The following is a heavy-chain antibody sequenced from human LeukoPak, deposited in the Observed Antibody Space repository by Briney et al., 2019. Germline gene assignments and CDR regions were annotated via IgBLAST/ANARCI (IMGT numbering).Heavy chain of an antibody. D-gene: IGHD1-14*01. V-gene: IGHV3-7*01. J-gene: IGHJ4*02. Sequence: ETLSLTCTVSGGSISSYYWSWIRQPPGKGLEWVANIKQDGSEKYYVDSVKGRFTISRDNAKNSLYLQMNCLRAEDTAVYYCARVSGPGFYYFDYWGQGTLVTVSS. CDR2: IKQDGSEK. CDR3: ARVSGPGFYYFDY. CDR1: GGSISSYY.